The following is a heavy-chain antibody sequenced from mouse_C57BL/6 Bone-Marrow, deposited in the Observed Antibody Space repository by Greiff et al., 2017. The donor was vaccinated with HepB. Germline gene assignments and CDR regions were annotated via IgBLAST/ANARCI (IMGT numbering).Heavy chain of an antibody. CDR2: INPSSGDT. V-gene: IGHV1-4*01. Sequence: VQLQQSGAELARPGASVKMSCKASGYTFTSYTMHWVKQRPGKGLEWIGYINPSSGDTKYNQKFKDKATLTADKSSSTAYMHLSSLTSEDSAVYYCARRYYAYYFDYWGQGTTLTVSS. CDR3: ARRYYAYYFDY. CDR1: GYTFTSYT. D-gene: IGHD1-1*01. J-gene: IGHJ2*01.